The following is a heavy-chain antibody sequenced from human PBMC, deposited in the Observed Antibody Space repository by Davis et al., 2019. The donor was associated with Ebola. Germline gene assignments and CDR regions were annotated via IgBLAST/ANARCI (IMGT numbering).Heavy chain of an antibody. D-gene: IGHD2-15*01. CDR1: GGTFNTNS. V-gene: IGHV1-69*06. CDR3: TRGIARRRSGSWFDP. CDR2: IIPLVDTV. Sequence: AASVKVSCKASGGTFNTNSISWVRQAPGQGLEWMGAIIPLVDTVNYAQEFQGRVTITADKSTSTAYMELSSLRSEDTAVYYCTRGIARRRSGSWFDPWGQGTPVTVSA. J-gene: IGHJ5*02.